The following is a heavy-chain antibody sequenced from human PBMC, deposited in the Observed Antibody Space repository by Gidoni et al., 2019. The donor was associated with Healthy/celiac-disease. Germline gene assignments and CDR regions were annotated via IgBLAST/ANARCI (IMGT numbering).Heavy chain of an antibody. Sequence: QVQLVQSGAEVKKPGASVKVSCKASGYTFTSYDINWVRQATGQGLEWMGWMNPNSGNTGYAQKFQGRVTMTRNTSISTAYMELSSLRSEDTAVYYCARALNSGSYYTHETNPDYWGQGTLVTVSS. V-gene: IGHV1-8*01. D-gene: IGHD1-26*01. J-gene: IGHJ4*02. CDR1: GYTFTSYD. CDR3: ARALNSGSYYTHETNPDY. CDR2: MNPNSGNT.